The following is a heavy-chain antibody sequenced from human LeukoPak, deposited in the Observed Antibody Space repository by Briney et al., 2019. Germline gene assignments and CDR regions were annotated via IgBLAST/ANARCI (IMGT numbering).Heavy chain of an antibody. CDR1: GGSISSYY. D-gene: IGHD6-19*01. CDR3: ARDSSSGWYLGAFDI. Sequence: PSETLSLTCTVSGGSISSYYWSCTRQPAGKGLEWIGRIYTGGSTNYNPSLKSRVTMSVDTSKNQFSLKLSSVTAADTAVYYCARDSSSGWYLGAFDIWGQGTMVTVSS. V-gene: IGHV4-4*07. CDR2: IYTGGST. J-gene: IGHJ3*02.